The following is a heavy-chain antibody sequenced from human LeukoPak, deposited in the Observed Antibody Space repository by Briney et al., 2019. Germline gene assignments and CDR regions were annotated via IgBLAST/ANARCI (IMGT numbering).Heavy chain of an antibody. CDR2: ISAYNGNT. V-gene: IGHV1-18*01. CDR3: ARDRYYGSGSYSPADY. J-gene: IGHJ4*02. CDR1: GYTFTSYG. D-gene: IGHD3-10*01. Sequence: ASVKVSCKASGYTFTSYGISWVRQAPGQGLEWMGWISAYNGNTNYAQKFQGRVTMTTDTSTSTAYMELRSLRSDDTAVYYCARDRYYGSGSYSPADYWGQGTLVTVSS.